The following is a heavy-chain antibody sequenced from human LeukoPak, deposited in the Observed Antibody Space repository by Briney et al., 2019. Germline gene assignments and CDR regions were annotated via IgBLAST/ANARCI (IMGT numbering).Heavy chain of an antibody. J-gene: IGHJ4*02. CDR3: ARAGGFPYGDEVGMDY. Sequence: GRSLRLSCAASGFTFSSYGMHWVRQAPGKGLEWVAVIWYDGSNKYYADSVKGRFTISRDNSKNTLYLQMNSLRAEDTAVYYCARAGGFPYGDEVGMDYWGQGTLVTVSS. V-gene: IGHV3-33*01. D-gene: IGHD4-17*01. CDR1: GFTFSSYG. CDR2: IWYDGSNK.